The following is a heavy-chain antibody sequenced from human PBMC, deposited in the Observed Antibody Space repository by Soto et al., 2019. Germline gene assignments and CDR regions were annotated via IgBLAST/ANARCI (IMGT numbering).Heavy chain of an antibody. CDR3: GRGCGPYSTTLYYFGF. V-gene: IGHV4-61*01. Sequence: QVQLQESGPGLVKPSETLSLTCQVSGGSVSSRSYYWSWIRQPPGKGLEWIGYIYFNGNTIYSPSRRRRGTVSLGPGKDQFSLQLGPGTASEKGVYYRGRGCGPYSTTLYYFGFWGPGGLVTVPS. CDR1: GGSVSSRSYY. D-gene: IGHD4-4*01. J-gene: IGHJ4*02. CDR2: IYFNGNT.